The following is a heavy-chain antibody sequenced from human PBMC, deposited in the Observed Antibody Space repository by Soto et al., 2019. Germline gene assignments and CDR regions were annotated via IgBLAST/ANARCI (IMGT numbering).Heavy chain of an antibody. J-gene: IGHJ4*02. Sequence: PSETLSLTCAVYGGSFSGYYWTWIRQPPGKGLEWIGEINHSGSTNYNPSLKSRVTISVDTSKNQFSLKLSSVTAADTAVYYCAKGYGRNFHNWGRETLVT. CDR1: GGSFSGYY. V-gene: IGHV4-34*01. D-gene: IGHD3-10*01. CDR3: AKGYGRNFHN. CDR2: INHSGST.